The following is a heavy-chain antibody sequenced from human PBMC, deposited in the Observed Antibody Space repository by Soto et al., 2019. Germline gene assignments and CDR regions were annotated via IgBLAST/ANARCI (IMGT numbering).Heavy chain of an antibody. CDR2: IYKSGDT. V-gene: IGHV3-66*01. Sequence: EVQLAESGGGLVQPGGSLRLSCAASGFTVSSSYLYWVRQAPGKGLEWVSSIYKSGDTYYADSVKGRFTISRDNYKSTLFLQMNSLRAEDTAVYYCARGTVGTNPNWLGPWGQGTLVTVSS. D-gene: IGHD1-26*01. CDR3: ARGTVGTNPNWLGP. CDR1: GFTVSSSY. J-gene: IGHJ5*02.